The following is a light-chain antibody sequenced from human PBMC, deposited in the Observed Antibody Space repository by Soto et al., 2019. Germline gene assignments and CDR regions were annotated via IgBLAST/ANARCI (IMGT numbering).Light chain of an antibody. CDR1: HSVLFGSNNY. J-gene: IGKJ4*01. CDR3: QRYYGTPLT. V-gene: IGKV4-1*01. CDR2: WAS. Sequence: DFVMTQSPDSLAVSLGERATINCKSSHSVLFGSNNYLAWYQQKSGQPPKLLINWASTRESAAPDRFSRSGSGTDFTLTISSLQAEDVAVYYCQRYYGTPLTFGGGTKVEIK.